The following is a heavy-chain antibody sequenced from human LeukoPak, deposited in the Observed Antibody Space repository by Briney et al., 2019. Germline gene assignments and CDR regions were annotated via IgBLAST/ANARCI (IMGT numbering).Heavy chain of an antibody. J-gene: IGHJ4*02. CDR3: AKDIGPLTYHFDTSAYSGAFDY. CDR2: NSWNSVDI. D-gene: IGHD3-22*01. Sequence: PGRSLRLSCAASGFNFGDYAIHWVRQAPGKGLEWVASNSWNSVDIAYADSFKGRFTIYRDNAKTSLYLQMHSLRPEDTALYYCAKDIGPLTYHFDTSAYSGAFDYWGQGTLVTVSS. V-gene: IGHV3-9*01. CDR1: GFNFGDYA.